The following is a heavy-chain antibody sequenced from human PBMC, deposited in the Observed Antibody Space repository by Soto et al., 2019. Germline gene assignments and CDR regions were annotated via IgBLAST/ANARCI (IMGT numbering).Heavy chain of an antibody. J-gene: IGHJ4*02. CDR2: ISGYNGNK. CDR1: GYTFTSYG. V-gene: IGHV1-18*01. CDR3: ARDPETFHY. Sequence: QVQLVQSGAEVKKPGASVKVSCKASGYTFTSYGISWVRQAPGQGLQWMGGISGYNGNKKYAQKLQGRVTMTTDTSTSTAYLEPRSLRSADTAVYYCARDPETFHYWGQGTLVTVSS.